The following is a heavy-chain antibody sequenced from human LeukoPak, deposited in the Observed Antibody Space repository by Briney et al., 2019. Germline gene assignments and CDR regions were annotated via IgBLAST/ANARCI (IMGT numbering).Heavy chain of an antibody. CDR2: INSDGSST. CDR3: ARDGSSGRANAFDI. V-gene: IGHV3-74*01. Sequence: GGSLRLSCADSGFTFSSYWMHWVRQAPGKGLVWVSRINSDGSSTSYADSVKGRFTISRDNAKNTLYLQMNSLRAEDTAVYYCARDGSSGRANAFDIWGQGTMVTVSS. J-gene: IGHJ3*02. CDR1: GFTFSSYW. D-gene: IGHD6-19*01.